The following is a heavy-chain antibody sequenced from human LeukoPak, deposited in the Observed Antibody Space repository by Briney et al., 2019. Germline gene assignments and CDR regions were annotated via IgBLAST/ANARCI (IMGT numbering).Heavy chain of an antibody. CDR3: AKDARVTMVRGVSYYFDY. V-gene: IGHV3-33*06. Sequence: GRSLRLSCAASGFTSSSYGMHWVRQAPGKGLEWVAVIWYDGSNKYYADSVKGRFTISRDNSKNTLYLQMNSLRAEDTAVYYCAKDARVTMVRGVSYYFDYWGQGTLVTVSS. CDR1: GFTSSSYG. D-gene: IGHD3-10*01. CDR2: IWYDGSNK. J-gene: IGHJ4*02.